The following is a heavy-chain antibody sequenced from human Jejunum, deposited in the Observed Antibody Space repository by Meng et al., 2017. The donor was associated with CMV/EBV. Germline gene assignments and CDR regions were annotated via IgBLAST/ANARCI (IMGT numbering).Heavy chain of an antibody. D-gene: IGHD3-3*01. V-gene: IGHV3-15*07. CDR2: IKSKASGGTI. CDR1: GFSCNYAW. Sequence: SGFSCNYAWMNWSRQAQGKGLEWVGRIKSKASGGTIDYAEPVKGRFIISRDDSKNTLYLQMNSLKTEDTAVYYCAWDTSGYERFDVWGQGTLVTVSS. J-gene: IGHJ4*02. CDR3: AWDTSGYERFDV.